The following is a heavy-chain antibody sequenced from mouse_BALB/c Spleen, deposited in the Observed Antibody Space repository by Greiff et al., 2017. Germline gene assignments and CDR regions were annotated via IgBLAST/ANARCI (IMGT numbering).Heavy chain of an antibody. D-gene: IGHD2-10*01. CDR2: ISSGSSTI. J-gene: IGHJ4*01. V-gene: IGHV5-17*02. CDR3: ARSAYYGNHAMDY. CDR1: GFTFSSFG. Sequence: EVMLVESGGGLVQPGGSRKLSCAASGFTFSSFGMHWVRQAPEKGLEWVAYISSGSSTIYYADTVKGRFTISRDNPKNTLFLQMTSLRSEDTAMYYCARSAYYGNHAMDYWGQGTSVTVSS.